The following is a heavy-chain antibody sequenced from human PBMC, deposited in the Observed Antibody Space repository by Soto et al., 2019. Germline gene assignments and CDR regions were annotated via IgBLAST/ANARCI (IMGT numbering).Heavy chain of an antibody. J-gene: IGHJ2*01. D-gene: IGHD3-10*01. CDR1: GFTFGNYW. CDR3: ARVSGTEYFDL. CDR2: INTDGTSP. V-gene: IGHV3-74*01. Sequence: EVQLVESGGGLVQPGGSLRLSCVASGFTFGNYWMHWARQAPGEGLVAISRINTDGTSPRSADSVKGRFIISRDNSKNTLYLQMNSLRAEDTAVYFCARVSGTEYFDLWGRGTLVTVSS.